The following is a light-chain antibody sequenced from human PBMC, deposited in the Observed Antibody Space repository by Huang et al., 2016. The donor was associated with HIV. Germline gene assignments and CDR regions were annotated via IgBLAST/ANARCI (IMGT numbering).Light chain of an antibody. V-gene: IGKV3-15*01. CDR1: QSVGGK. J-gene: IGKJ4*01. CDR3: QQYDTWPPLT. CDR2: GAS. Sequence: ILLTQFPATLSVSPGQRVTLSCMASQSVGGKLSWYQQRPGQAPRRLSYGASTRVPTIPGRLSGSGSGTEFTLTISSLQSEDFAVYYCQQYDTWPPLTFGGGTKV.